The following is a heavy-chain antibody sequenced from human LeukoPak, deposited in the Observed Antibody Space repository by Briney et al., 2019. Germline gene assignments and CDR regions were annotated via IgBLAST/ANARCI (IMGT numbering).Heavy chain of an antibody. D-gene: IGHD6-19*01. J-gene: IGHJ4*02. CDR3: ARAQWLAPFDY. CDR1: GGSISSYY. V-gene: IGHV4-59*01. Sequence: SETLSLTCTVSGGSISSYYWSWIRQPPGKGLEWIGYIYYSGSTNYNPSLKSRVTISVDTSKNQFSLKLSSVTAADTAVYYCARAQWLAPFDYWGQGTLVTVSS. CDR2: IYYSGST.